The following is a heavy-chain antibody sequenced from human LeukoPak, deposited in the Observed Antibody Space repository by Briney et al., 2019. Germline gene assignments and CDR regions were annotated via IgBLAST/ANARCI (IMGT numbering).Heavy chain of an antibody. D-gene: IGHD3-10*01. J-gene: IGHJ4*02. Sequence: RGESLKISFQRSGYTFTTSWIGWVRQLPGKGLEWVGIIYPGDSDTRYRPSCQGQFTILADKSISTAFLQWTSLKTSDTAIYYCVCSGDGSGGSFKYWGQGTLVTVSS. CDR1: GYTFTTSW. V-gene: IGHV5-51*01. CDR2: IYPGDSDT. CDR3: VCSGDGSGGSFKY.